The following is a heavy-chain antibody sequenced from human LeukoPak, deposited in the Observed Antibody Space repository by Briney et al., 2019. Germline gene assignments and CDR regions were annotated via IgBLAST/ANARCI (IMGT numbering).Heavy chain of an antibody. V-gene: IGHV4-38-2*02. J-gene: IGHJ5*02. CDR2: IYHSGST. CDR1: GYSISSGYY. CDR3: AREAAGYSSSWYNWFDP. Sequence: SETLSLTCTVSGYSISSGYYWGWIRQPPGKGLEWIGSIYHSGSTYYNPSLKSRVTISVDTSKNQFSLKLSSVTAADTAVYYCAREAAGYSSSWYNWFDPWGQGTLVTVSS. D-gene: IGHD6-13*01.